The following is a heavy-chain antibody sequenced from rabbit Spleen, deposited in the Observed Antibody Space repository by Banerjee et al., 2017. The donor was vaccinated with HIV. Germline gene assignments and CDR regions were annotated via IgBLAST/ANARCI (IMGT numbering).Heavy chain of an antibody. CDR2: IDPVFGST. D-gene: IGHD1-1*01. CDR1: GFDFSRYG. Sequence: QEQLEESGGGLVQPGGSLKLSCKASGFDFSRYGVSWVRQAPGKGLEWIGYIDPVFGSTYYASWVNGRFTISRHNAQNTLYLQLNSLTAADTATYFCVRGASSSGYYSLWGPGTLVTVS. V-gene: IGHV1S47*01. CDR3: VRGASSSGYYSL. J-gene: IGHJ4*01.